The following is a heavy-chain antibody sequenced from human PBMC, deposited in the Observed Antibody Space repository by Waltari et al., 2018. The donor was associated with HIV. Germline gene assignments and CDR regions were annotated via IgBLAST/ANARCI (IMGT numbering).Heavy chain of an antibody. CDR2: IYYSGST. CDR3: AILPYGMDV. J-gene: IGHJ6*02. V-gene: IGHV4-39*01. CDR1: GSPISISSYS. Sequence: QLQLQAPGPGLVTPSVTLSLTCTVSGSPISISSYSRGGIRQPPGKGLEWIGRIYYSGSTYYNPSLKSRVTISVDTSKNQFSLKLSSVTAADTAVYYWAILPYGMDVWGQGTTVTVSS.